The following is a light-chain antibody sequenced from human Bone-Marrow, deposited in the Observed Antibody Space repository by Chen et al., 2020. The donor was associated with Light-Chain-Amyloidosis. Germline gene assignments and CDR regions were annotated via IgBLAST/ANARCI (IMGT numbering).Light chain of an antibody. CDR1: NIGSTS. CDR3: QVWDRSSDRPV. J-gene: IGLJ3*02. Sequence: SYVLTQPSSVSVAPGQTATIACGGNNIGSTSVPWYQQTPGQAPLLVVYDDSDRPSGIPGRLSGSTSGTTATLTISRVEAGDEADYYCQVWDRSSDRPVFGGGTKLTVL. V-gene: IGLV3-21*02. CDR2: DDS.